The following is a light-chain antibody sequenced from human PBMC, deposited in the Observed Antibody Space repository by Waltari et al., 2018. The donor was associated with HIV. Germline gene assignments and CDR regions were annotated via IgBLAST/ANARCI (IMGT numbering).Light chain of an antibody. J-gene: IGKJ1*01. CDR3: QPSYSTRLT. CDR1: QSISSN. CDR2: AAS. Sequence: DIQMTQSPSSLSASVGDRVTLTCRASQSISSNLNWYQQKPGRAPKLLIYAASSLQSAVPPRFSGSGSGTDFTLTIRSLQPEDFATYYCQPSYSTRLTFGQGTKVEIK. V-gene: IGKV1-39*01.